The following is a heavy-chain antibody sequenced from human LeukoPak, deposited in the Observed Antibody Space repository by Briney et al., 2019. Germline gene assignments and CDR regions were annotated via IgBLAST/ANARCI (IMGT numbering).Heavy chain of an antibody. CDR1: GGSISSGGYY. CDR3: AGARDIVVSSNIYSFDY. J-gene: IGHJ4*02. Sequence: ASETLSLTCTVSGGSISSGGYYWNWIRQHPGKGLEWTGFIYYSGSTYHNPSLKSRVSISVDTSKNQFSLKLSSVTAADTAVYYCAGARDIVVSSNIYSFDYWGQGTLVTVSS. D-gene: IGHD2-2*01. V-gene: IGHV4-31*03. CDR2: IYYSGST.